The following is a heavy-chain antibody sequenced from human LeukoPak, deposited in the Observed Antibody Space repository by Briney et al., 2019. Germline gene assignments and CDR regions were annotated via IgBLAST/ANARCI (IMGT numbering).Heavy chain of an antibody. CDR2: IYPGDSDT. CDR1: GYSFTSYW. D-gene: IGHD3-3*01. V-gene: IGHV5-51*01. CDR3: ARQAYVGITIFGVVITPPYYYYMDV. J-gene: IGHJ6*03. Sequence: GESLKISCKGSGYSFTSYWIGWVRQMPGKGLEWMGIIYPGDSDTRYSPSFQGQVTISADKSISTAYLQWSSLKASDTAMYYCARQAYVGITIFGVVITPPYYYYMDVWGQGTLVTVSS.